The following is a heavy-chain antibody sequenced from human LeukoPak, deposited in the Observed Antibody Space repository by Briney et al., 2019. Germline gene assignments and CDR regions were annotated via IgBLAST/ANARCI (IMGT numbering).Heavy chain of an antibody. CDR1: GGSISSSGYY. V-gene: IGHV4-39*01. Sequence: NASETLSLTCTVSGGSISSSGYYWGWIRQPPGKGLEWIGSIYYSGSTYYNPSLKSRVTISVDTSKNQFSLKLSSVTAADTAVYYCARRTRYYYYMDVWGKGTTVTVSS. CDR3: ARRTRYYYYMDV. CDR2: IYYSGST. J-gene: IGHJ6*03.